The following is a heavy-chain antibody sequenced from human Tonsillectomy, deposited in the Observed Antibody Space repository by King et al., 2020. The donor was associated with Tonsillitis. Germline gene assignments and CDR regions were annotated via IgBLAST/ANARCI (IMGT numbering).Heavy chain of an antibody. V-gene: IGHV3-23*04. CDR1: GFTFSSYA. CDR3: AKGTLYLGDYVY. CDR2: ISGSGGRT. Sequence: VQLVESGGGLVQPGGSLRLSCAASGFTFSSYAMSWVRQAPGKGLEWVSDISGSGGRTNYADSVKGRFTISRDNAKNTLYLQMNSLRAEDTAVYYCAKGTLYLGDYVYWGQGTLVTVSS. D-gene: IGHD4-17*01. J-gene: IGHJ4*02.